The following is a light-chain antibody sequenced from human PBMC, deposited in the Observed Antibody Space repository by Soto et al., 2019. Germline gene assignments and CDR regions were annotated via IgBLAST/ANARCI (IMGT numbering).Light chain of an antibody. Sequence: IQMTKYPSSLFASVGDRVTITCQARQDITNYLNCYQQKPGRAPRLLLYDASSLETGVPSRFSGSGSGTDFTLTISSLQPEDVATYYCQHYDHLPITFGQGTRLEIK. CDR2: DAS. CDR3: QHYDHLPIT. J-gene: IGKJ5*01. V-gene: IGKV1-33*01. CDR1: QDITNY.